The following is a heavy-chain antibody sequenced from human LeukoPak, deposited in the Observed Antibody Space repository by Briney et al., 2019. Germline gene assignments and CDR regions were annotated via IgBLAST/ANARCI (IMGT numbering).Heavy chain of an antibody. D-gene: IGHD6-6*01. Sequence: GGSLRLSCAASGFTFSSYAMSWVRQAPGKRLEWVSAISGSGGSTYYADSVKGRFTISRDNSKNTLYLQMNSLRAEDTAVYYCAKQSTGEYSSTGNWFDPWGQGTLVTVSS. V-gene: IGHV3-23*01. CDR3: AKQSTGEYSSTGNWFDP. J-gene: IGHJ5*02. CDR2: ISGSGGST. CDR1: GFTFSSYA.